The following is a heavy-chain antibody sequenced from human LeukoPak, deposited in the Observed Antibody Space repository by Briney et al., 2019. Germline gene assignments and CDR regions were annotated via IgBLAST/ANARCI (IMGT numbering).Heavy chain of an antibody. J-gene: IGHJ5*02. CDR2: INHSGST. V-gene: IGHV4-34*01. CDR3: AGFGDLWDPYNWFAP. Sequence: SETLSLTCAVYGGSFSGYYWSWIRQPPGKGLEWIGEINHSGSTNYNPSLKSRVTISVDTSKNQFSLKLSSVTAADTAVYYCAGFGDLWDPYNWFAPWGKGTLVTVSS. CDR1: GGSFSGYY. D-gene: IGHD3-10*01.